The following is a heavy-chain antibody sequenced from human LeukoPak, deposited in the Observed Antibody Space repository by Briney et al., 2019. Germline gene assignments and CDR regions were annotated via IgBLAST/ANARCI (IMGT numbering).Heavy chain of an antibody. CDR1: GYTFSHYS. CDR2: ISSTSDYI. D-gene: IGHD3-16*02. Sequence: GGSLRLSCAASGYTFSHYSVNWVRQAPGKGLEWVSSISSTSDYIYYADSVEGRFTISRDNTKNSLYLQMTSLRAEDTAVYYCVSGNDPDSTWENYRLDAFDIWGQGTTVIVSS. J-gene: IGHJ3*02. CDR3: VSGNDPDSTWENYRLDAFDI. V-gene: IGHV3-21*01.